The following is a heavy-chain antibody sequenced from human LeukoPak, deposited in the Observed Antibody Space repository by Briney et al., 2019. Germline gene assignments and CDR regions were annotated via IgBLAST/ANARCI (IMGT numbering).Heavy chain of an antibody. CDR2: ISPRSGDT. V-gene: IGHV1-2*02. J-gene: IGHJ4*02. D-gene: IGHD3-10*01. CDR1: GYSFTDYY. Sequence: GASVKVSCKASGYSFTDYYMHWVRQAPGQGLEWMGWISPRSGDTSYAQKFQGGVTMTRDTSINTVDMDLSGLTSDDTAVFYCARGREIHGGSDTKLDDYWGQGTLVTVSS. CDR3: ARGREIHGGSDTKLDDY.